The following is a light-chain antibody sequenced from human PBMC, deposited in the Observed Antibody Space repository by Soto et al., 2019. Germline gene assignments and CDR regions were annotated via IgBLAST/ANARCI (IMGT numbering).Light chain of an antibody. Sequence: QSALTQPASVSGSPGQSITISCTGTSSDIGGYNYVSWYQQLPVKAPKLIIFGVTERPSGVSNRFSGSKSGNTASLTISGLQAEDEGDYYCCSYAGSGNYWIFGGGTKLTVL. J-gene: IGLJ3*02. V-gene: IGLV2-23*02. CDR2: GVT. CDR3: CSYAGSGNYWI. CDR1: SSDIGGYNY.